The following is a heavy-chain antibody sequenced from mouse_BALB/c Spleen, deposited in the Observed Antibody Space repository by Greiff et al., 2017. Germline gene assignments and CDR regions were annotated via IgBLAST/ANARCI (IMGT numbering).Heavy chain of an antibody. V-gene: IGHV7-3*02. CDR1: GFTFTDYY. D-gene: IGHD2-10*02. Sequence: EVHLVESGGGLVQPGGSLRLSCATSGFTFTDYYMSWVRQPPGKALEWLGFIRNKANGYTTEYSASVKGRFTISRDNSQSILYLQMNTLRAEDSATYYCARGREYGNFDYWGQGTTLTVSS. J-gene: IGHJ2*01. CDR2: IRNKANGYTT. CDR3: ARGREYGNFDY.